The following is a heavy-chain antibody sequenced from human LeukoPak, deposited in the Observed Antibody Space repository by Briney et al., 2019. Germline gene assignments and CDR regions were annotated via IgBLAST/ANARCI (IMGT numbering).Heavy chain of an antibody. D-gene: IGHD7-27*01. V-gene: IGHV3-48*03. CDR3: ARGTGYCLDP. CDR2: ISSSGSTI. J-gene: IGHJ5*02. CDR1: GFTFSSYE. Sequence: AGGSLRLSCAASGFTFSSYEMNWVRQAPGKGLEWVSYISSSGSTIYYADSVEGRFTLSRDNAKNSLYLQMNSLRAEDTAVYYCARGTGYCLDPWGQGTLVTVSS.